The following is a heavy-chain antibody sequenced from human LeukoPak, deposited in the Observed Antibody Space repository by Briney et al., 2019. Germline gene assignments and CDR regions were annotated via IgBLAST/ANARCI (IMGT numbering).Heavy chain of an antibody. V-gene: IGHV1-2*02. CDR3: ASYSGSYSSDFDY. J-gene: IGHJ4*02. CDR2: INPNSGGT. Sequence: ASVKVFCKASGYTFTGYYMHWLRQAPGQGLEWTGWINPNSGGTNYAEKFQGRVTMTRDTSISTAYMELSRLRSDDTAVYYWASYSGSYSSDFDYWGQGTLVNVSS. CDR1: GYTFTGYY. D-gene: IGHD1-26*01.